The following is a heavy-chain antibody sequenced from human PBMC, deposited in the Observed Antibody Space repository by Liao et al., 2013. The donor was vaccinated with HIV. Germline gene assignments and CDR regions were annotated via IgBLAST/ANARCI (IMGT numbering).Heavy chain of an antibody. CDR3: ARGSHDYGDYAGEFDY. V-gene: IGHV4-4*07. Sequence: QVQLQESGPGLVKPSETLSLTCTVSGGSISTYYWSWIRQPAGKGLEWIGRIYTGGSPNYNPSLKSRVTMSLDTSKKQFSLKLSSVTAADTAVYYCARGSHDYGDYAGEFDYWGQGTLVTVSS. J-gene: IGHJ4*02. CDR2: IYTGGSP. CDR1: GGSISTYY. D-gene: IGHD4-17*01.